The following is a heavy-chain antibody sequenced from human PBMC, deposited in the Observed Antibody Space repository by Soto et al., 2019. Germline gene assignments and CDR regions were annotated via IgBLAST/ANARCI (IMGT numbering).Heavy chain of an antibody. CDR2: SRDKAQGYST. CDR3: ARLLRGGTSDWMQIDC. CDR1: GFTLSDHY. Sequence: GGSLRLSCAGSGFTLSDHYIDWVRQAPGKGLEWVGRSRDKAQGYSTAYAASVKGRFTTSRDESKNSVYLQMNSLKTEDTGTCFCARLLRGGTSDWMQIDCWGRGTLVTVSS. D-gene: IGHD3-9*01. V-gene: IGHV3-72*01. J-gene: IGHJ4*02.